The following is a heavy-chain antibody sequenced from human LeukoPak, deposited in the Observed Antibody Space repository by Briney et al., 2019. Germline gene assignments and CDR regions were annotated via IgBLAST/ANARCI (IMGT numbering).Heavy chain of an antibody. Sequence: GGSPRLSCAASGLSFSSSGMNWVRQAPGRGPEWVSYISSSGSTIYYADSMKGRFTISRDNARNSLFLSMSSLRAEDTAVYYCARSILVGATGAFDIWGQGTMVTVS. V-gene: IGHV3-48*03. D-gene: IGHD1-26*01. CDR1: GLSFSSSG. CDR2: ISSSGSTI. CDR3: ARSILVGATGAFDI. J-gene: IGHJ3*02.